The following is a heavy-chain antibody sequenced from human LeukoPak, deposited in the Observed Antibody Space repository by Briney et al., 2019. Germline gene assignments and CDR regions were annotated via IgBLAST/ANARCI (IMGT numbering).Heavy chain of an antibody. J-gene: IGHJ4*02. CDR1: GYTFTSYG. Sequence: ASVKVSCKASGYTFTSYGISWVRQAPGQGLEWMGWISAYNGNTNYAQKFQGRVTMTTDTSTSTAYMELRSLRSDDTAVYYCARDAHSSYYYDSSGYSNNWGQGTLVTVSS. CDR2: ISAYNGNT. V-gene: IGHV1-18*01. CDR3: ARDAHSSYYYDSSGYSNN. D-gene: IGHD3-22*01.